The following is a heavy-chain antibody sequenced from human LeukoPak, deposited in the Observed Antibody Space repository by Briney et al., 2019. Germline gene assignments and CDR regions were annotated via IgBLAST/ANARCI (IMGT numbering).Heavy chain of an antibody. D-gene: IGHD4/OR15-4a*01. J-gene: IGHJ4*02. V-gene: IGHV1-8*02. Sequence: ASVKVSCKASGYTFTSYDINWVRQATGQGLEWMGWMNPNSGNTGYAQKFQGRVAMTRDTSTSTVYMELSSLRSEDTAVYYCGASGSYFDYWGQGTLVTVPS. CDR1: GYTFTSYD. CDR3: GASGSYFDY. CDR2: MNPNSGNT.